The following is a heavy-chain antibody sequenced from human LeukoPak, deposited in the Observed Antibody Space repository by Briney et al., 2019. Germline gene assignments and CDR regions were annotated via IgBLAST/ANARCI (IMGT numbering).Heavy chain of an antibody. CDR3: AEDIASYGYYYYYGMDV. CDR2: ISWNSGSI. V-gene: IGHV3-9*01. Sequence: GGSLRLSCAASGFTFDDYAMHWVRQAPGKGLEWVSGISWNSGSIGYADSVKGRFTISRDNAKNSLYLQMNSLRAEDTALYYCAEDIASYGYYYYYGMDVWGQGTTVTVSS. J-gene: IGHJ6*02. CDR1: GFTFDDYA. D-gene: IGHD5-18*01.